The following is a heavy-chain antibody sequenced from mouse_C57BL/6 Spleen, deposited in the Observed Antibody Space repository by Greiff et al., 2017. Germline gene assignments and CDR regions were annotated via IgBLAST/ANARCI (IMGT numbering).Heavy chain of an antibody. D-gene: IGHD2-4*01. CDR3: AREEKYDYDGYYFDY. CDR2: ISDGGSYT. CDR1: GFTFSSYA. V-gene: IGHV5-4*01. Sequence: EVMLVESGGGLVKPGGSLKLSCAASGFTFSSYAMSWVRQTPEKRLEWVATISDGGSYTYYPDNVKGRFTISRDNAKNNLYLQMSHLKSEDTAMYYCAREEKYDYDGYYFDYWGQGTTLTVSS. J-gene: IGHJ2*01.